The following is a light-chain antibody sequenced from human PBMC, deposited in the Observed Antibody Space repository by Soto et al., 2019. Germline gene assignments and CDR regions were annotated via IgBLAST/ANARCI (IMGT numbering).Light chain of an antibody. CDR2: SNN. CDR1: SSNIGSNA. J-gene: IGLJ2*01. CDR3: AALDDSLNVVL. Sequence: QSVLTQPPSASGTPGQRVTISCSGSSSNIGSNAVNWYQQLPGTAPKLLMYSNNQRPSGVPDRFSGSKSGTSAALAISGLQYEDEADYYCAALDDSLNVVLFRGGTKVTVL. V-gene: IGLV1-44*01.